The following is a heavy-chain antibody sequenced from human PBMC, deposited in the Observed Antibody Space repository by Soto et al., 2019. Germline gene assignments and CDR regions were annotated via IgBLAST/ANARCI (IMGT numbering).Heavy chain of an antibody. CDR2: ISAYNGNT. J-gene: IGHJ6*03. CDR3: ARDYYGSGSYYYYYYMDV. D-gene: IGHD3-10*01. Sequence: GASVKVSCKASGYTFTSYGISWVRQAPGQGLEWMGWISAYNGNTNYAQKLQGRVTMTTDTSTSTAYMELRSLRSDDTAVYYCARDYYGSGSYYYYYYMDVWGKGTTVTVS. V-gene: IGHV1-18*01. CDR1: GYTFTSYG.